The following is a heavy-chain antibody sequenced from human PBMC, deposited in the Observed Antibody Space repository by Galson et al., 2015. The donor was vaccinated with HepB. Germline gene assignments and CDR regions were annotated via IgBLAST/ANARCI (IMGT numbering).Heavy chain of an antibody. CDR3: ARWIRDYSDYYFDY. V-gene: IGHV3-11*03. Sequence: SLRLSCAASGFLFSDYYMSWVRQASGKGLEWVSYISTISAYTNYADSVKGRFTISRDNAKNSLYLQMNSLRAEDTAVYYCARWIRDYSDYYFDYWGQGTLVTVSS. D-gene: IGHD4-11*01. J-gene: IGHJ4*02. CDR1: GFLFSDYY. CDR2: ISTISAYT.